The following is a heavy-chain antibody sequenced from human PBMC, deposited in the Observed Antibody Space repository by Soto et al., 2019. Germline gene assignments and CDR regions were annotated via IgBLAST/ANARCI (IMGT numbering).Heavy chain of an antibody. CDR3: ARGPREDWLFPFDN. CDR2: IGTTGDT. Sequence: GGSLRLSCVASGFTFSTYDMHWVRHATGKGLEWVSAIGTTGDTYYLGSVRGRFTISRENVNNSVYLQMHSLRVGDTAVYYCARGPREDWLFPFDNWGQGTLVTVSS. CDR1: GFTFSTYD. J-gene: IGHJ4*02. V-gene: IGHV3-13*01. D-gene: IGHD3-9*01.